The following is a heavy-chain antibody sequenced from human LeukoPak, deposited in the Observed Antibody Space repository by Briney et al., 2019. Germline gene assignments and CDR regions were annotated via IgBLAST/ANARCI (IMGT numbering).Heavy chain of an antibody. D-gene: IGHD5-24*01. V-gene: IGHV1-46*01. J-gene: IGHJ3*02. CDR1: GYTFTNCY. Sequence: GASVKVSCKASGYTFTNCYIHWVRQAPGQGLEWMGLINPGGGNTNYAQNFQGRVTMTRDTSASTVYMELSSLRSEDTAIYYCARIRDGYNDAYDIWGQGTVVTVPS. CDR3: ARIRDGYNDAYDI. CDR2: INPGGGNT.